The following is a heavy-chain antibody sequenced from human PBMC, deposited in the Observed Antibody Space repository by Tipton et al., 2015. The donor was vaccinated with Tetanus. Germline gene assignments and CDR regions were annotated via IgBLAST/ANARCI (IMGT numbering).Heavy chain of an antibody. J-gene: IGHJ1*01. Sequence: QSGPEVKQPGSSVKVSCKASGGTFTNYALSWVRQAAGQGLEWVGGMTPICGTTDSAPKFQGRVTMSADESTNTAYMELSSLRSEDTAAHYCATAPNRVSPASVYRGQGT. CDR3: ATAPNRVSPASVY. CDR2: MTPICGTT. D-gene: IGHD1-14*01. CDR1: GGTFTNYA. V-gene: IGHV1-69*01.